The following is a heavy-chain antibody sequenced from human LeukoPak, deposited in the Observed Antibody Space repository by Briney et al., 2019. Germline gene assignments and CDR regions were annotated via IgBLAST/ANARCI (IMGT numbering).Heavy chain of an antibody. J-gene: IGHJ2*01. Sequence: GGSLRLSCAASGFSFRNYDMQWVRQVIGKGLEWVSGIGTAGDPYYAGSVRGRFTISKDNAKSSFYLQMNSLRAGDTAVYFCARNVDSPMARYFDLWGRGTLVTVSS. D-gene: IGHD5-18*01. V-gene: IGHV3-13*05. CDR1: GFSFRNYD. CDR2: IGTAGDP. CDR3: ARNVDSPMARYFDL.